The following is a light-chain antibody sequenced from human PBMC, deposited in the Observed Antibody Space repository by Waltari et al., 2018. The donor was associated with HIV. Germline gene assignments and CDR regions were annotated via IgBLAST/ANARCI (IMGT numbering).Light chain of an antibody. CDR1: SSNIGAGYD. Sequence: QSVLTQPPSVSGAPGQRVTISCTGSSSNIGAGYDVHWYQQLLGTAPKLLIYGNSNRPSGVPDRCSGSKSGTSASLAITGLQAEDEADYYCQSYDSSLSGSVFGGGTKLTVL. CDR3: QSYDSSLSGSV. CDR2: GNS. V-gene: IGLV1-40*01. J-gene: IGLJ3*02.